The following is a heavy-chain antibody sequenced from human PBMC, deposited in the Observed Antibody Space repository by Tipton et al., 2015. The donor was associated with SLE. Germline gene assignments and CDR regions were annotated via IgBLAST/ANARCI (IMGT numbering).Heavy chain of an antibody. CDR2: INHSGST. V-gene: IGHV4-34*01. CDR3: AREYGSSWYRRTDWFDP. J-gene: IGHJ5*02. D-gene: IGHD6-13*01. Sequence: TLSLTCAVYGGSFSGYYWSWIRQPPGKGLEWIGEINHSGSTNYNPSLKSRVTISVDTSKNQFSLKLSSVTAADTAVYYCAREYGSSWYRRTDWFDPWGQGTLVTVSS. CDR1: GGSFSGYY.